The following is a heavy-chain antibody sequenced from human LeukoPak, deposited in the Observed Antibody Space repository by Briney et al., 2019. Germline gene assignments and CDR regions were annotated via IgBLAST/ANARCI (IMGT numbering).Heavy chain of an antibody. CDR3: ARSYCSSTSCYYYYGMDV. J-gene: IGHJ6*02. CDR2: IYTSGST. V-gene: IGHV4-4*07. CDR1: GGSISSYY. Sequence: PSETLSLTCTVSGGSISSYYWSWIRQPAGKGLEWIGRIYTSGSTNYNPSLKSRVTTSVDTSKNQFSLKLSSVTAADTAVYYCARSYCSSTSCYYYYGMDVWGQGTTVTVSS. D-gene: IGHD2-2*01.